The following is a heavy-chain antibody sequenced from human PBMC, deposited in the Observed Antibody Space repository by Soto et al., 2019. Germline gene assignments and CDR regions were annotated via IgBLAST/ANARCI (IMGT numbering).Heavy chain of an antibody. CDR1: GGSISSYY. J-gene: IGHJ3*02. CDR3: AREIGCGKEDAFDI. D-gene: IGHD1-1*01. Sequence: QVQLQESGPGLVKPSETLSLTCTVSGGSISSYYWSWIRQPPGKGLEWMGYSNYSRSTNYNPSLKTRLTTSVHTSKNQFSLKLSSVTAADTAVYYCAREIGCGKEDAFDIWGQGTMVTVSS. V-gene: IGHV4-59*01. CDR2: SNYSRST.